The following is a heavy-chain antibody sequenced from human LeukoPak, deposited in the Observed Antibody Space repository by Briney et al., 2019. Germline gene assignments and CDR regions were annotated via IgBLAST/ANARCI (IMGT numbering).Heavy chain of an antibody. Sequence: ASVKVSCKASGYTFTSYYMHWVRQAPGQGLEWMGIINPSGGSTSYAQKFQGRVTMTRDTSTSTVYMELSSLRSEDTAVYYCAGDRRWLQKSWYFDLWGRGTLVTVSS. CDR1: GYTFTSYY. CDR3: AGDRRWLQKSWYFDL. CDR2: INPSGGST. V-gene: IGHV1-46*01. J-gene: IGHJ2*01. D-gene: IGHD5-24*01.